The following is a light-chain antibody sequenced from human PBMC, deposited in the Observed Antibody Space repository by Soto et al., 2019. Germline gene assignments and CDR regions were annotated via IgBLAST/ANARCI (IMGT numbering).Light chain of an antibody. CDR2: EVN. V-gene: IGLV2-8*01. Sequence: QSALTQPPSASGSPGQSVTISCTGTISDGGGYNYVAWYQQHPGKAPKLMIYEVNKRPSGVPDRVSGSKSGSTASLTASGLQAEGEADYYCSSCGGSSTYVFGTGSKVT. CDR3: SSCGGSSTYV. J-gene: IGLJ1*01. CDR1: ISDGGGYNY.